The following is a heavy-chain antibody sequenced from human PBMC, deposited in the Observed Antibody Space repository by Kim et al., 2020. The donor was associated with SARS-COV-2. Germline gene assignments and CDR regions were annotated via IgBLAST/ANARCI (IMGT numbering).Heavy chain of an antibody. CDR3: ARVNGGEPNRDY. Sequence: GGSLRLSCAASGFTFSSYAMHWVRQAPGKGLEWVAVISYDGSNKYYADSVKGRFTISRDNSKNTLYLQMNSLRAEDTAVYYCARVNGGEPNRDYWGQGTLVTVSS. V-gene: IGHV3-30-3*01. CDR2: ISYDGSNK. CDR1: GFTFSSYA. J-gene: IGHJ4*02. D-gene: IGHD2-8*01.